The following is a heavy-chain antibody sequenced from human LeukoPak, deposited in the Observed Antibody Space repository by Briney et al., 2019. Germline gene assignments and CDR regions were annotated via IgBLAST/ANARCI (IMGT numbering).Heavy chain of an antibody. D-gene: IGHD5/OR15-5a*01. CDR2: MGASGGRI. V-gene: IGHV3-23*01. CDR1: GFTFSSDA. J-gene: IGHJ4*02. Sequence: PGGSLRLSCAVSGFTFSSDAMIWGRQAQGRGLGWVSSMGASGGRIYYTDSVKGRFTISRDNSKNTLYLQMTSLRVEDTAVYYCANIPDVSDYWGQGTLVTVSS. CDR3: ANIPDVSDY.